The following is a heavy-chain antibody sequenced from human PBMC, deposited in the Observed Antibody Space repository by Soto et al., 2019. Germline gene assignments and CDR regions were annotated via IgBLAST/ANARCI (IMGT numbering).Heavy chain of an antibody. CDR2: IYYSGST. CDR1: GGSISSYY. J-gene: IGHJ4*02. CDR3: ARDNGYSYGYTLDH. Sequence: SETLSLTCTVSGGSISSYYWSWIRQPPWKGLEWIGYIYYSGSTNYNPSLKSRVTISVDTSKNQFSLKLSSVTAADTAVYYCARDNGYSYGYTLDHWGQGTLVTVST. D-gene: IGHD5-18*01. V-gene: IGHV4-59*01.